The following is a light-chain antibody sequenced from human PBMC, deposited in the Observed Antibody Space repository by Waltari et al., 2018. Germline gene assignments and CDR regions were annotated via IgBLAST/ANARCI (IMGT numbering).Light chain of an antibody. Sequence: DIQMTQSTSTLSASVGDRVAITCRASQSIGSWLAWYQQKPGKAPKLLIYKASSLESGVPSRFSGTESGTEFTLTITSLQPDDFATYYCQQYNTFPLTFGGGTKVDI. CDR1: QSIGSW. J-gene: IGKJ4*01. CDR3: QQYNTFPLT. V-gene: IGKV1-5*03. CDR2: KAS.